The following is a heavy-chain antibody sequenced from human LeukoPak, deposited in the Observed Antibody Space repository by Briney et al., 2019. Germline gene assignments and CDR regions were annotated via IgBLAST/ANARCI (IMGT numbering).Heavy chain of an antibody. D-gene: IGHD6-19*01. CDR3: ARVEQWLVGGWFDP. Sequence: KSSETLSLTCTVSGGPISSYYWSWIRQPPGKGLEWIGYIYYSGSTNYNPSLKSRVTISVDTSKNQFSLKLSSVTAADTAVYYCARVEQWLVGGWFDPWGQGTLVTVSS. CDR2: IYYSGST. V-gene: IGHV4-59*12. CDR1: GGPISSYY. J-gene: IGHJ5*02.